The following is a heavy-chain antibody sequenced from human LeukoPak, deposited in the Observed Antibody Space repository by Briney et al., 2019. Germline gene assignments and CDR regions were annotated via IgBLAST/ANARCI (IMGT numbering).Heavy chain of an antibody. D-gene: IGHD3-22*01. CDR1: GYTFTSYG. CDR2: IIPILGIA. Sequence: SVKVSCKASGYTFTSYGISWVRQAPGQGLEWMGRIIPILGIANYAQKFQGRVTITADKSTSTAYMELSSLRSEDTAVYYCARNPYDSSGYYVAWGQGTLVTVSS. V-gene: IGHV1-69*04. CDR3: ARNPYDSSGYYVA. J-gene: IGHJ5*02.